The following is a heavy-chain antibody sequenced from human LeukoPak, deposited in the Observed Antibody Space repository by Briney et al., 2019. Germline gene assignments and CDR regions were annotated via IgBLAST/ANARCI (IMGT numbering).Heavy chain of an antibody. D-gene: IGHD4-17*01. CDR1: GYSFTTSW. J-gene: IGHJ6*03. CDR3: ARATAAYAVTTADYYYYMDV. CDR2: IYLGDSDI. V-gene: IGHV5-51*01. Sequence: GESLKISCKGSGYSFTTSWIGWVRQMPGKGLEWMGIIYLGDSDIRYSPSFRGQVTMSADKSISTAYLQWSSLKATDTAMYYCARATAAYAVTTADYYYYMDVRGKGTTVTDSS.